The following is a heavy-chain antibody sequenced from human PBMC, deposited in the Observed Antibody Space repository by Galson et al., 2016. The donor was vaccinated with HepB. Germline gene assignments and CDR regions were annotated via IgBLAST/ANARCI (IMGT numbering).Heavy chain of an antibody. Sequence: SVKVSCKASGYTFGNYGITWVRQAPGQGPEWMGWISGYSGNTKYAQKFQARVTMTTDTSTTTAYMELRSLRSDDTAVYYCTRVPNYDYVWVSYRYGYYHGMDVWGQGTTVTVSS. J-gene: IGHJ6*02. V-gene: IGHV1-18*01. CDR1: GYTFGNYG. CDR3: TRVPNYDYVWVSYRYGYYHGMDV. D-gene: IGHD3-16*02. CDR2: ISGYSGNT.